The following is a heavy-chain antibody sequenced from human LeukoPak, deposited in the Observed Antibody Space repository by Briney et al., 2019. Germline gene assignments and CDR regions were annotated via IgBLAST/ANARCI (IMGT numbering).Heavy chain of an antibody. CDR2: IYTSGST. D-gene: IGHD4-17*01. J-gene: IGHJ2*01. CDR1: GGSISSGSYY. V-gene: IGHV4-61*02. Sequence: SETLSLTCTVSGGSISSGSYYWSWIRQPAGKGLEWIGRIYTSGSTNYNPSLKSRVTISVDTSKNQFSLKLSSVTAADTAVYYCAREALYGDYQNGGWYFDLWGRGTLVTVSS. CDR3: AREALYGDYQNGGWYFDL.